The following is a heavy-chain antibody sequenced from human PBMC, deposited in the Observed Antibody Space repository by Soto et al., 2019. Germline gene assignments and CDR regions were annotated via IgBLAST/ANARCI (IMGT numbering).Heavy chain of an antibody. V-gene: IGHV3-9*01. CDR1: GLNFDDFA. D-gene: IGHD3-3*01. CDR2: ITWNSRVL. J-gene: IGHJ4*02. CDR3: AKGRYDFWSPYYFDS. Sequence: PGGSLRLSCXGTGLNFDDFAMHWVRQAPGKGLEWVSGITWNSRVLAYADSVKGRFTISRDNARNSLYLQMDSLRDEDTALYYCAKGRYDFWSPYYFDSWGQGTLVTVSS.